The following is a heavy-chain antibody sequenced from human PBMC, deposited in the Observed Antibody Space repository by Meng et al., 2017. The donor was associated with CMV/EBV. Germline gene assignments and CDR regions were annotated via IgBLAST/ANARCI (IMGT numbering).Heavy chain of an antibody. CDR1: FTFSSYA. V-gene: IGHV3-23*01. CDR2: ISGSGGST. D-gene: IGHD3-3*01. CDR3: AKASDFWSGYYDNWFDP. Sequence: FTFSSYAMSWVRQAPGKGLGWVSAISGSGGSTYYADSVKGRFTISRDNSKNTLYLQMNSLRAEDTAVYYCAKASDFWSGYYDNWFDPWGQGTLVTVSS. J-gene: IGHJ5*02.